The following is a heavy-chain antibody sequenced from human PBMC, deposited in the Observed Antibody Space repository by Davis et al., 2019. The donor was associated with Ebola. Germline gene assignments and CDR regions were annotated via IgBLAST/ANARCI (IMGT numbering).Heavy chain of an antibody. V-gene: IGHV2-5*02. CDR2: IYWDDDR. CDR3: ANGDYYSFNY. CDR1: GFSLTTSRVG. Sequence: SGPTLVKPTQTLTLTCTVSGFSLTTSRVGVGWIRQPPGKALEWLALIYWDDDRRYRPSPKRRLTINKDTSNNQVLLTMTNVDPMDTATYYCANGDYYSFNYWGQGTLVTVSS. D-gene: IGHD2-21*01. J-gene: IGHJ4*02.